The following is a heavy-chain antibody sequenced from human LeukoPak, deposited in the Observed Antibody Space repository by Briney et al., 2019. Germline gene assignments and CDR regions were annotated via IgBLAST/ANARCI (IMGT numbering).Heavy chain of an antibody. Sequence: SGPTLVKPTQTLTLTCTFSGFSLRTSGVGVGWIRQPPGKALERLALIYWNDDNRYSPSLKSRLTITKDTSKNQVVLTMTNMDPVDTATYYCAHYGDYRFMYYFDYWGQGLLVTVSS. CDR2: IYWNDDN. D-gene: IGHD4-17*01. CDR1: GFSLRTSGVG. V-gene: IGHV2-5*01. J-gene: IGHJ4*02. CDR3: AHYGDYRFMYYFDY.